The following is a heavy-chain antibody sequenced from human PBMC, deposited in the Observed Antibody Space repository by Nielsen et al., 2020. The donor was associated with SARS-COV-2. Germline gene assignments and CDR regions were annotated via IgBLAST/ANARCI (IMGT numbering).Heavy chain of an antibody. J-gene: IGHJ4*02. D-gene: IGHD3-16*02. Sequence: WIRQPPGKGLEWIGYIYYSGSTYYNPSLKSRVTMSVDTSKNQFSLKLSSVTAADTAVYYCARVIRVITFGGVIVRTHYFDYWGQGILVTVSS. CDR3: ARVIRVITFGGVIVRTHYFDY. V-gene: IGHV4-28*03. CDR2: IYYSGST.